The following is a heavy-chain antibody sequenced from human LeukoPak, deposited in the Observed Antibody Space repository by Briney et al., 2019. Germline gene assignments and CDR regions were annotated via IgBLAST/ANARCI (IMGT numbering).Heavy chain of an antibody. D-gene: IGHD1-26*01. V-gene: IGHV1-46*01. CDR1: GCTFTNYY. CDR2: INPSGGNT. J-gene: IGHJ6*02. CDR3: VRHIKPAGPWDGMDV. Sequence: GASVKVSCKASGCTFTNYYMHWVRQAPGQGLEWMGLINPSGGNTNYAQKFQGRVTMTIDTSTSTAYMELRSLKSDDTAVYYCVRHIKPAGPWDGMDVWGQGTTVIVSS.